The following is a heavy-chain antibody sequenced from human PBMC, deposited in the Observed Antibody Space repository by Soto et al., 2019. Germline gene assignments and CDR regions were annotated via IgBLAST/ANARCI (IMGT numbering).Heavy chain of an antibody. CDR2: ISAYNGNT. V-gene: IGHV1-18*01. CDR3: ARDWLDYYDSSGYYYQNWFDP. J-gene: IGHJ5*02. D-gene: IGHD3-22*01. Sequence: ASVKVSCKASGYTFTSYGISWVRQAPGQGLEWMVWISAYNGNTNYAQKLQGRVTMTTDTSTSTAYMELRSLRFDDTAVYYCARDWLDYYDSSGYYYQNWFDPWGQGTPVTVSS. CDR1: GYTFTSYG.